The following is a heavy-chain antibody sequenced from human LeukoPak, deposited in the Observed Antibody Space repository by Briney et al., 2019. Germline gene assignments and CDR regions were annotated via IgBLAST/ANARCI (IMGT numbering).Heavy chain of an antibody. J-gene: IGHJ3*02. CDR1: GFTFSSYG. Sequence: GGSLRLSCAASGFTFSSYGMSWVRQAPGKGLEWVSGVSGSGGRTYYAHSVKGRFTISRDNSKNTLYLQMNSLRAEDTAVYYCARSQGTIPDSNPLDIWGQGTMVTVSS. CDR2: VSGSGGRT. CDR3: ARSQGTIPDSNPLDI. V-gene: IGHV3-23*01. D-gene: IGHD3-22*01.